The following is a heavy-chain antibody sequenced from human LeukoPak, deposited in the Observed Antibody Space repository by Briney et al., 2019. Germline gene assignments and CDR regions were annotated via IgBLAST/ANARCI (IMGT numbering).Heavy chain of an antibody. CDR3: ARGHSSSWYWFDY. CDR1: GGSFSGYY. V-gene: IGHV4-34*01. Sequence: SETLSLTCAVYGGSFSGYYWSWIRQPPGKGLEWIGEINHSGSTNYNPSLKSRVTISVDTSKNQFSLKLSSVTAADTAVYYCARGHSSSWYWFDYWGQGTLVTVSS. J-gene: IGHJ4*02. CDR2: INHSGST. D-gene: IGHD6-13*01.